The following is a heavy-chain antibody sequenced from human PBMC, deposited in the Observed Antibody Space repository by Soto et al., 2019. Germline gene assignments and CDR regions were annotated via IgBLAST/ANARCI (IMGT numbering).Heavy chain of an antibody. D-gene: IGHD3-16*01. V-gene: IGHV3-23*01. J-gene: IGHJ4*02. CDR1: GFAFSSYA. Sequence: EVQLLESGGGLVQPGGSLRLSCAASGFAFSSYAMSWVRQAPGKGLEWVAAISGSGGSTYYADSVKGRFTISRDNSKNTLYLQMNSLRAEDTAVYYCEKDRVMGGRYGRADYWGQGTLVTVSS. CDR3: EKDRVMGGRYGRADY. CDR2: ISGSGGST.